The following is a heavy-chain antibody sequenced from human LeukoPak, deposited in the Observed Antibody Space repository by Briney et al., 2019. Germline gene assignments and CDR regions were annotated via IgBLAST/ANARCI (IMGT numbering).Heavy chain of an antibody. CDR1: GGSISSYY. CDR2: IYYSGST. D-gene: IGHD3-9*01. CDR3: ARTPYYDILTGYYKGFDY. V-gene: IGHV4-59*08. J-gene: IGHJ4*02. Sequence: PSETLSLTCTVSGGSISSYYWSWIRQPPGKGLEWIGYIYYSGSTNYNPSLKSRVTISIDTSKNQFSLKLSSVTAADTAMYYCARTPYYDILTGYYKGFDYWGQGTLVTVSS.